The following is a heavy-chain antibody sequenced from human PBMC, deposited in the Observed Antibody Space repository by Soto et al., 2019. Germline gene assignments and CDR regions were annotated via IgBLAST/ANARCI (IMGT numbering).Heavy chain of an antibody. CDR1: GFTFSSYS. J-gene: IGHJ4*02. Sequence: PGGSLRFSCAASGFTFSSYSMNWVRQAPGKGLEWVSSISSSSSYIYYADSVKGRFTISRDNAKNSLYLQMNSLRAEDTAVYYCARVFYSYGLFDYWGQGTLVTVSS. V-gene: IGHV3-21*01. CDR2: ISSSSSYI. CDR3: ARVFYSYGLFDY. D-gene: IGHD5-18*01.